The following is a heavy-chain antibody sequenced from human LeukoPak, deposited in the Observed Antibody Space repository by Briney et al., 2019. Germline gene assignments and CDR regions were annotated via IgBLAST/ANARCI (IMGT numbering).Heavy chain of an antibody. J-gene: IGHJ4*02. CDR2: INHSGST. D-gene: IGHD1-26*01. V-gene: IGHV4-34*01. CDR1: GGSISSYY. CDR3: ARRGIVGATSGYFDY. Sequence: SKTLSLTCTVSGGSISSYYWSWIRQPPGKGLEWIGEINHSGSTNYNPSLKSRVTISVDTSKNQFSLKLSSVTAADTAVYYCARRGIVGATSGYFDYWGQGTLVTVSS.